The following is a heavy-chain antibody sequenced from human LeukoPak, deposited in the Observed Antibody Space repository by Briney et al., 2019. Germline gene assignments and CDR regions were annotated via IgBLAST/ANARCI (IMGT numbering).Heavy chain of an antibody. V-gene: IGHV1-24*01. CDR1: GYTLTELS. CDR2: FDPEDGET. CDR3: ATVGPSSWYDSLAFDI. J-gene: IGHJ3*02. D-gene: IGHD6-13*01. Sequence: PRASVKVSCKVSGYTLTELSMHWVRQAPGKGLEWMGGFDPEDGETIYAQKFQGRVTMTEDTSTDTAYMELSSLRSEDTAVCYCATVGPSSWYDSLAFDIWGQGTMVTVSS.